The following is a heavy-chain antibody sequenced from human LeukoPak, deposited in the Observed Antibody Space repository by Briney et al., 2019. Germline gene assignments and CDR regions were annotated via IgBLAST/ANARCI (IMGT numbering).Heavy chain of an antibody. V-gene: IGHV3-74*01. CDR2: INSDGSST. J-gene: IGHJ4*02. D-gene: IGHD6-13*01. CDR1: GFTFSLYW. Sequence: GGSLRLSCAASGFTFSLYWMHWVREVPGKGLVWVSRINSDGSSTSYADSVKGRFTISRDNAKNTLYLQMNSLRAEDTAVYYCARVFGSSWPPFDYWGQGTLVTVSS. CDR3: ARVFGSSWPPFDY.